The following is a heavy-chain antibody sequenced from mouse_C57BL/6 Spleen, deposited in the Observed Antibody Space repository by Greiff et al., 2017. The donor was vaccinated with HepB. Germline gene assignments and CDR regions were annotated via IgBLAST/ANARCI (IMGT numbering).Heavy chain of an antibody. D-gene: IGHD2-5*01. V-gene: IGHV1-39*01. J-gene: IGHJ1*03. CDR2: INPNYGST. CDR3: ARNSNYYWYFDV. Sequence: VQLKESGPELVKPGASVQISCKASGYSFTDYNMNWVKQSNGKSLEWIGVINPNYGSTSYNQKFNVTATLTVDQSSNTAYMQLNSLTSEDSAVYYCARNSNYYWYFDVWGTGTTVTVSS. CDR1: GYSFTDYN.